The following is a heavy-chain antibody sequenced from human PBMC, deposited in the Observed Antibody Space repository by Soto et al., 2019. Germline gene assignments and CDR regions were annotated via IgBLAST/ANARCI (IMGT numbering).Heavy chain of an antibody. J-gene: IGHJ4*02. CDR2: IGGSGDRT. V-gene: IGHV3-23*01. CDR3: AKIRYSYGGTAL. D-gene: IGHD5-18*01. Sequence: EVQLLESGGGLVQPGGSLRLSCAASGFTFSYYAMTWVRQAPGQGLEWVSTIGGSGDRTYYADSVKGRFTISRDNSKNTLDLQMDGLRAEDTAVYFCAKIRYSYGGTALWGQGTLVTVSS. CDR1: GFTFSYYA.